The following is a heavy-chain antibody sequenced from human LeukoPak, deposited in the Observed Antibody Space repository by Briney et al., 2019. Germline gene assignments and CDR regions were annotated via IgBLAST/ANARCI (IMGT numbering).Heavy chain of an antibody. V-gene: IGHV3-23*01. CDR1: GFTFSSYA. D-gene: IGHD5-12*01. Sequence: PGGSLRLSCAASGFTFSSYAMSWVRQAPGKGLEWVSAISGSGGSTYYADSVKGRFTISRDNAKNSLYLQMNSLRAEDTAVYYCARGWIDGMDVRGQGTTVTVSS. J-gene: IGHJ6*02. CDR2: ISGSGGST. CDR3: ARGWIDGMDV.